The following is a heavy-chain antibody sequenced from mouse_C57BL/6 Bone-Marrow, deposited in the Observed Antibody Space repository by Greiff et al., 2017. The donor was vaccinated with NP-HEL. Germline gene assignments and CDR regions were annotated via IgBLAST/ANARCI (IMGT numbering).Heavy chain of an antibody. CDR3: ARGGARDY. V-gene: IGHV5-4*03. CDR1: GFTFSSYA. J-gene: IGHJ4*01. CDR2: ISDGGSYT. Sequence: EVKVVESGGGLVKPGGSLKLSCAASGFTFSSYAMSWVRQTPEKRLEWVATISDGGSYTYYPDNVTGRFTISRENAKNNLYLQMSHLKSEDTAMYYCARGGARDYWGQGTSVTVSS.